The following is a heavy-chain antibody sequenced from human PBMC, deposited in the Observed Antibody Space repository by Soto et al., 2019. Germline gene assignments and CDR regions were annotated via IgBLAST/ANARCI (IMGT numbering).Heavy chain of an antibody. D-gene: IGHD2-2*01. CDR2: IDSNGRNS. CDR3: AREQYTLNYAGY. CDR1: GFTFRNYY. V-gene: IGHV3-74*01. Sequence: EVQLVESGGALVQQGGSLRLSCEASGFTFRNYYMHWVRQAPGKGLMWVARIDSNGRNSVYADSVKGRFTVSRDNAKNTLFLQMDSLTAEDTAVYYCAREQYTLNYAGYWGQGTQVTVS. J-gene: IGHJ1*01.